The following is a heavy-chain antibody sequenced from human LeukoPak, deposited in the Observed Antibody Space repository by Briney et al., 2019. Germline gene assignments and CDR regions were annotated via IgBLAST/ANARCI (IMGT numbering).Heavy chain of an antibody. CDR1: GFTFSSYE. CDR3: ARESGLTMVRGTFDY. J-gene: IGHJ4*02. V-gene: IGHV3-48*03. CDR2: ISSSGRTM. Sequence: GGSLRLSCAASGFTFSSYEMNWVRQAPGKGLEWVSYISSSGRTMYYADSVKGRFTFSRDNAKNSLYLQMNTLRAEDTAVYYCARESGLTMVRGTFDYWGQGTLVTVSS. D-gene: IGHD3-10*01.